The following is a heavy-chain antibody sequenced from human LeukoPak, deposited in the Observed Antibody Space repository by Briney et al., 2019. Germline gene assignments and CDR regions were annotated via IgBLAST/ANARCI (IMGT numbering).Heavy chain of an antibody. J-gene: IGHJ4*02. D-gene: IGHD2-2*01. CDR3: AREYCSSTSCSVDY. CDR2: IYSGGST. Sequence: HPGGSLRLSCAASGFTVSSNYMSWVRQAPGKGLEWVSVIYSGGSTYYADSVKGRFTISRDNSKNTLYLQMNSLRAEDTAVYYCAREYCSSTSCSVDYWGQGTLVTVSS. CDR1: GFTVSSNY. V-gene: IGHV3-66*02.